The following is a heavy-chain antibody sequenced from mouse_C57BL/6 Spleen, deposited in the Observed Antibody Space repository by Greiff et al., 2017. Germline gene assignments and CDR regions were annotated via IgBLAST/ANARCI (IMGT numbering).Heavy chain of an antibody. CDR3: ARRGQLRDFDY. CDR1: GYTFTSYW. Sequence: QVQLQQPGAELVKPGASVKLSCKASGYTFTSYWMQWVKQRPGQGLEWIGEIDPSDSYTNYNQKFKGKATLTVDTSSSTAYMQLSRLTSEDSAVYYGARRGQLRDFDYWGQGTTLTVSS. CDR2: IDPSDSYT. J-gene: IGHJ2*01. D-gene: IGHD3-2*02. V-gene: IGHV1-50*01.